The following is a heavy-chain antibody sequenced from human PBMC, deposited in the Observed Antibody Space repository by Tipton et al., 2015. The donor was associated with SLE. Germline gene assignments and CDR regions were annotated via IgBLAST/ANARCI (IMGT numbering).Heavy chain of an antibody. D-gene: IGHD3-10*01. Sequence: TLSLTCTVSGDSISSSSYYWGWIRQPPGKGLEWIGSIYYSGSTFYNPSLKSRVTISVDTSKNQFSLKLSSVTAADTAVYYCARDGYYYGFIWGQGTLVTVSS. J-gene: IGHJ4*02. V-gene: IGHV4-39*07. CDR1: GDSISSSSYY. CDR2: IYYSGST. CDR3: ARDGYYYGFI.